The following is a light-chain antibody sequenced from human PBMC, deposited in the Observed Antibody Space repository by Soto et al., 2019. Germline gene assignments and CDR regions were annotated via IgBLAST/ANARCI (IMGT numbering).Light chain of an antibody. V-gene: IGKV1-5*03. CDR2: KAS. CDR3: QEYDRYYRT. CDR1: QSISSW. J-gene: IGKJ1*01. Sequence: DIQMTQSPSTLSASVGDRVTITCRASQSISSWLAWYQQKPGKAPKLLIYKASSVESGVSSRFSGSGSGTEFTLTISSLQPDDFATYYCQEYDRYYRTFGQGTKVDIK.